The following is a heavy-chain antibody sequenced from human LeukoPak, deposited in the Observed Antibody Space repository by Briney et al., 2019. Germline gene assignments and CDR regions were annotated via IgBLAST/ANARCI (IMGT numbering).Heavy chain of an antibody. CDR2: IYYSGST. V-gene: IGHV4-59*01. D-gene: IGHD1-14*01. Sequence: SETLSLTCTVSGGSISSYYWSWIRQPPGKGLEWIGYIYYSGSTNYNPSLKSRVTISVDTSKNQFSLKLSSVTAADTAVYYCARETTRMNYYYYMDVWGKGTTVTVSS. J-gene: IGHJ6*03. CDR3: ARETTRMNYYYYMDV. CDR1: GGSISSYY.